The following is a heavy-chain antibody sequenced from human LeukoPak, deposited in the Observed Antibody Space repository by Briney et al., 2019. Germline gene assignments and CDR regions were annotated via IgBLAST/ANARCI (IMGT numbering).Heavy chain of an antibody. CDR2: IYYSGST. CDR1: GGSISSGGYY. D-gene: IGHD3-10*01. J-gene: IGHJ4*02. CDR3: ARAAGTMLNPFDY. V-gene: IGHV4-31*03. Sequence: SETLSLTCTVSGGSISSGGYYWSWIRQHPGQGLEWIGYIYYSGSTYYNPSLKSRVTISVDTSKNQFSLKLSSVTAADTAVYYCARAAGTMLNPFDYWGQGTLVTVSS.